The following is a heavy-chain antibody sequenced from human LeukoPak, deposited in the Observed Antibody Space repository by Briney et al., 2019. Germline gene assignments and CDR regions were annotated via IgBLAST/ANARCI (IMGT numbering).Heavy chain of an antibody. D-gene: IGHD3-22*01. Sequence: ASVKVSCKASGYTLINYYMHWVRQAPGQGLEWMGIVNPRGGSTSYAQKFQGRVTMTRDTSTSTVFMELSSLISEDTAVYYCAVPDSSGYYYDYWGQGTLVTVSS. CDR2: VNPRGGST. V-gene: IGHV1-46*01. J-gene: IGHJ4*02. CDR3: AVPDSSGYYYDY. CDR1: GYTLINYY.